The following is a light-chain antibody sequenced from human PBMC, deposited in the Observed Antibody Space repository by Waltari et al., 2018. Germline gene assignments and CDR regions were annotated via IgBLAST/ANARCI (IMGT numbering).Light chain of an antibody. CDR1: QTVRTTY. CDR2: GAS. V-gene: IGKV3-20*01. J-gene: IGKJ4*01. CDR3: QQYDISPLT. Sequence: IVLTPSPATLSLSPGARATPSCRSSQTVRTTYLAWYQQKPGQAPTLLIYGASSRATGIPDRFSGSGSGTDFSLTISSLEPEDFAVYYCQQYDISPLTFGGGTKVEIK.